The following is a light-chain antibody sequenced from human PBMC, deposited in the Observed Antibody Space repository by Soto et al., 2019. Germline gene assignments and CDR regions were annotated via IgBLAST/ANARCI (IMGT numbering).Light chain of an antibody. CDR3: SSYTSSSTLGV. CDR1: SSDVGGYNY. CDR2: DVS. J-gene: IGLJ3*02. Sequence: QSALTQPASVSGSPGQSITISCTGTSSDVGGYNYVSWYQQHPGKAPKLMIYDVSNRPSGVSNRFSGSKSGNTASLTISGRQAEDEAEYYCSSYTSSSTLGVFGGGTKVTVL. V-gene: IGLV2-14*01.